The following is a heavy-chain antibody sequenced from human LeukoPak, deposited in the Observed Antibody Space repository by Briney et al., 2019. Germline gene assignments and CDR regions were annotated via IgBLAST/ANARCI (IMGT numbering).Heavy chain of an antibody. CDR3: ARSPLNGWFDP. CDR2: IYYSGSA. J-gene: IGHJ5*02. Sequence: PSETLSLTCTVSGGSIGSSSYYWGWIRQPPGKGLEWIGSIYYSGSAYYNPSLKSRVTISVDTSKNQFSLKLSSVTAADTAVYYCARSPLNGWFDPWGQGTLVTVSS. V-gene: IGHV4-39*01. CDR1: GGSIGSSSYY.